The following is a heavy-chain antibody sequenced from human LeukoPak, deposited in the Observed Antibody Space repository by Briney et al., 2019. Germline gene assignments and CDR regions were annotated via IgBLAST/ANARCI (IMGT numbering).Heavy chain of an antibody. J-gene: IGHJ4*02. V-gene: IGHV1-69*05. Sequence: GSSVKVSCKASGGTFSSYAISWVRQAPGQGLEWMGGIIPIFGTANYAQKFQGRVTITTDESTSTAYMELRSLRSDDTAVYYCARGTPIAAAGNDDYWGQGTLVTVSS. CDR2: IIPIFGTA. CDR3: ARGTPIAAAGNDDY. D-gene: IGHD6-13*01. CDR1: GGTFSSYA.